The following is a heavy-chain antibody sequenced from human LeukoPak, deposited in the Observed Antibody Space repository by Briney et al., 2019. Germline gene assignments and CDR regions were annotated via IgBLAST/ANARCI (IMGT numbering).Heavy chain of an antibody. V-gene: IGHV3-53*01. CDR1: GFTVSSNY. D-gene: IGHD6-13*01. CDR3: ASPTSAAAVDAFDI. J-gene: IGHJ3*02. CDR2: IYSGGST. Sequence: GGSLRLSCAASGFTVSSNYMSLVRQAPGKGLEWVSVIYSGGSTYYADSVKGRFTISRDNSKNTLYLQMNSLRAEDTAVYYCASPTSAAAVDAFDIWGQGTMVTVSS.